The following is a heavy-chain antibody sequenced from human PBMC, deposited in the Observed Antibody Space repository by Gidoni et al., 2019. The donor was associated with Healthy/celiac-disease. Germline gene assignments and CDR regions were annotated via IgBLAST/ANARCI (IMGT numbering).Heavy chain of an antibody. Sequence: EVQLVESGGGLVQPGGSLRLPCAASGFTFSSYSMNWVRQAPGKGLEWVSYISSSSSTIYYADSVKGRFTISRDNAKNSLYLQMNSLRDEDTAVYYCARAMVEILAGHDAFDIWGQGTMVTVSS. V-gene: IGHV3-48*02. CDR1: GFTFSSYS. CDR2: ISSSSSTI. D-gene: IGHD2-15*01. CDR3: ARAMVEILAGHDAFDI. J-gene: IGHJ3*02.